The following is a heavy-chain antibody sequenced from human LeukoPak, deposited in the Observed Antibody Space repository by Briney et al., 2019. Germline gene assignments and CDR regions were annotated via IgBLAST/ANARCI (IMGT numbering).Heavy chain of an antibody. D-gene: IGHD3-22*01. CDR2: ISWNSGSI. V-gene: IGHV3-9*01. CDR1: GFTFDDYA. CDR3: AKDISRYYYDTHLDY. Sequence: PGRSLRLSCAASGFTFDDYAMHWVRQAPGKGLEWVSGISWNSGSIGYADSVKGRFTTSRDNAKNSLYLQMNSLRAEDTALYYCAKDISRYYYDTHLDYWGQGTLVTVSS. J-gene: IGHJ4*02.